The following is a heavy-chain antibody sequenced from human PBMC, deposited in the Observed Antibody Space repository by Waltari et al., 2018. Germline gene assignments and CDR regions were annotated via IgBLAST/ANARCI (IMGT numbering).Heavy chain of an antibody. V-gene: IGHV4-61*02. Sequence: QVQLQESGPGLVKPSQTLSLTCTVSGGSISSGSYYWSWIRQPAGKGLEWIGRIYYSGSTNYNPSLKSRVTISVDTSKNQFSLKLSSVTAADTAVYYCASYYDSSGYYYENAFDIWGQGTMVTVSS. D-gene: IGHD3-22*01. CDR2: IYYSGST. CDR3: ASYYDSSGYYYENAFDI. J-gene: IGHJ3*02. CDR1: GGSISSGSYY.